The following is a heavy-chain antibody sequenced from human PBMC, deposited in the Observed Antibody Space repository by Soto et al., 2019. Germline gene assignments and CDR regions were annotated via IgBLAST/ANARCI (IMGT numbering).Heavy chain of an antibody. CDR1: GFSLSTSGVG. V-gene: IGHV2-5*02. J-gene: IGHJ4*02. D-gene: IGHD4-17*01. CDR2: IYWDDDK. CDR3: AHRGFCGYGGNLYYFDY. Sequence: SGPTLVNPTQTLTLTCTFSGFSLSTSGVGVGWIRQPPGKALEWLALIYWDDDKRYSPSLKSRLTITKDTSKNQVVLTMTNMDPVDTATYYCAHRGFCGYGGNLYYFDYWGLGTLVTVSS.